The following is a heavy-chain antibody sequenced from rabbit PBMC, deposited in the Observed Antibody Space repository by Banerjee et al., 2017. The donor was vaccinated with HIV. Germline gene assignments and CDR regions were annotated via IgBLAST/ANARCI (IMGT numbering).Heavy chain of an antibody. CDR1: GFSFSSSYY. CDR3: AREDDDDYYDL. J-gene: IGHJ4*01. CDR2: IYTGSSGST. V-gene: IGHV1S40*01. D-gene: IGHD2-1*01. Sequence: QSLEESGGGLVQPEGSLTLTCTASGFSFSSSYYMCWVRQAPGKGLEWIACIYTGSSGSTDYANWAKGRFTISKTSSTTVTLQMTSLTAADTATYFCAREDDDDYYDLWGQGTLVP.